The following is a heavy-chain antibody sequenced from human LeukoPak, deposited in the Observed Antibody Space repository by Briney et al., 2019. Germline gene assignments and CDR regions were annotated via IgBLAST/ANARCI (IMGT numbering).Heavy chain of an antibody. Sequence: SETLSLTCTVSGGSINGHYWSWIRQPPGKGLEWIGEINHSGSTNYNPSLKSRVTISVDTSKNQFSLKLSSVTAADTAVYYCAAREVTRTFQHWGQGTLVTVSS. D-gene: IGHD2-21*02. CDR2: INHSGST. CDR3: AAREVTRTFQH. V-gene: IGHV4-34*01. J-gene: IGHJ1*01. CDR1: GGSINGHY.